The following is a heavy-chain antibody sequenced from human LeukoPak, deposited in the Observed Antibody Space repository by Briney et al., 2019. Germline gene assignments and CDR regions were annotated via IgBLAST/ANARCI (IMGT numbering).Heavy chain of an antibody. Sequence: KTGGSLRLSCAASGFTFSNYAMNWVRQAPGKGLEWVSSISRDPSHTYYADSMKGRFTISRDNAKNSLYLQMNSLRVEDTAVYYCSKETYQPLTIFEYWGQGTLVTVSS. CDR1: GFTFSNYA. J-gene: IGHJ4*02. D-gene: IGHD2-2*01. V-gene: IGHV3-21*04. CDR3: SKETYQPLTIFEY. CDR2: ISRDPSHT.